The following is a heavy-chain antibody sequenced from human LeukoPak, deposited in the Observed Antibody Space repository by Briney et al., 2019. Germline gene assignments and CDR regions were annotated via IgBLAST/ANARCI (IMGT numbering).Heavy chain of an antibody. J-gene: IGHJ4*02. CDR3: ARGDYGDTRSLDS. Sequence: GASVKVSCKASGGTFSSYSISWVRQAPGQGLEWMGGIIPIFGTANYAQKFQGRVTITADESTSTAYMELSSLRSEDTAVYYCARGDYGDTRSLDSWGQGTLVTVSS. CDR1: GGTFSSYS. V-gene: IGHV1-69*13. CDR2: IIPIFGTA. D-gene: IGHD4-17*01.